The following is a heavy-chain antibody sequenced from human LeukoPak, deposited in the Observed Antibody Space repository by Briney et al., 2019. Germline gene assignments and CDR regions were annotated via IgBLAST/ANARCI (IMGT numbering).Heavy chain of an antibody. V-gene: IGHV3-15*01. Sequence: GGSLRLSCAASGFTFSSYAMSWVRQAPGKGLEWVGRIKSKTDGGTTDYAAPVKGRFSISRDDSKNTLYLQMNSLKTEDTAVYCCSTLGCSGGSCYSDYWGQGNLVIVSP. D-gene: IGHD2-15*01. J-gene: IGHJ4*02. CDR1: GFTFSSYA. CDR2: IKSKTDGGTT. CDR3: STLGCSGGSCYSDY.